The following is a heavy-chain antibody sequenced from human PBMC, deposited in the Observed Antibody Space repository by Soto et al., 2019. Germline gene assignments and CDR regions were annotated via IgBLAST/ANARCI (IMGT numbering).Heavy chain of an antibody. CDR3: ARDLSEGRGPFDI. V-gene: IGHV4-61*01. J-gene: IGHJ3*02. CDR2: IYYSAST. CDR1: GGSVSSGSYY. Sequence: SETVSLTCTVSGGSVSSGSYYWSWIRQPAGKGLEWIGYIYYSASTNYNPSLKSRVTISVVTSKNKFSLKLSSVTAADTAVYYCARDLSEGRGPFDIWGQGTMVTVSS.